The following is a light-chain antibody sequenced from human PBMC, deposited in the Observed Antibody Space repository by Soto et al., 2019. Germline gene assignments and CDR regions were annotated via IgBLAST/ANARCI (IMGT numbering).Light chain of an antibody. J-gene: IGKJ2*01. Sequence: EIVLTQSPGTLSLSPGERPTLSCRASQSVSSSYLAWYQQKPGQAPRLLIYGASSRATGIPDRFSGSGSGTDFTLTISRLEPEDFAVYYCQQYSSSPTYTFGQGTKLEIK. V-gene: IGKV3-20*01. CDR1: QSVSSSY. CDR2: GAS. CDR3: QQYSSSPTYT.